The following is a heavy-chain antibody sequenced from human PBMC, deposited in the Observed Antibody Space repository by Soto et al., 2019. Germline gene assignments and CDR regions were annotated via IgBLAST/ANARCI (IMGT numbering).Heavy chain of an antibody. D-gene: IGHD3-22*01. CDR3: ARDVDTSGHCSRLDP. J-gene: IGHJ5*02. CDR2: IQYDGSRR. CDR1: GFIFNVYG. V-gene: IGHV3-33*05. Sequence: QVQLVESGGGVVQPGRSLRLSCAAPGFIFNVYGMNWVRQAPGKGLEWVAGIQYDGSRRYYANSVKGRFTISRDDSKNTVDLQMESMRDDDTALYYCARDVDTSGHCSRLDPWGQGTLVIVSS.